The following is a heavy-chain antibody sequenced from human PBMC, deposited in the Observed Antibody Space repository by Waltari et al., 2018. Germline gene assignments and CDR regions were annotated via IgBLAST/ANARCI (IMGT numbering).Heavy chain of an antibody. CDR2: INYTGST. D-gene: IGHD6-13*01. Sequence: QVQLQQWGAGLLKTSETLSPTCAVFGGSFSDYYCGWIRQPPGKGLEWIGEINYTGSTTYKPSLKSRVTISVDTSKNQFSLKLSSVTAADTAVYFCARKGYTSSWYNYWGQGTLVTVSS. J-gene: IGHJ4*02. CDR1: GGSFSDYY. V-gene: IGHV4-34*01. CDR3: ARKGYTSSWYNY.